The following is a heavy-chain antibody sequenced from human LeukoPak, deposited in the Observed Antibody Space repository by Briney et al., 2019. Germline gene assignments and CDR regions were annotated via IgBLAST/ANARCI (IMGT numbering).Heavy chain of an antibody. Sequence: GGSLRLSCAASGFTFSSYAMHWVRQAPGKGLEWVAVISYDGSNKYYADSVKGRFTISRDNSKNTLYLQMNSLRAEDTAVYYCARGDYYDSSGPLDYWAREPWSPSPQ. CDR3: ARGDYYDSSGPLDY. V-gene: IGHV3-30-3*01. J-gene: IGHJ4*02. CDR2: ISYDGSNK. D-gene: IGHD3-22*01. CDR1: GFTFSSYA.